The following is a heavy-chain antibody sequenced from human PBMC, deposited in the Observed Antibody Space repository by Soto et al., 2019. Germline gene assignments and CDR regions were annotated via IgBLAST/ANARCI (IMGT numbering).Heavy chain of an antibody. CDR3: VRHAPYRSGWATRNDY. Sequence: QLQLQESGPGLVKPSETLSLTCTVSGASISSSTFYWGWIRQPPGKGLEWIGTVYYSGRAYYNPSLKSRLTISVAPSKNQSALKLSSVTAADTALYYCVRHAPYRSGWATRNDYWGQGTLVCVSS. V-gene: IGHV4-39*01. J-gene: IGHJ4*02. CDR2: VYYSGRA. D-gene: IGHD6-19*01. CDR1: GASISSSTFY.